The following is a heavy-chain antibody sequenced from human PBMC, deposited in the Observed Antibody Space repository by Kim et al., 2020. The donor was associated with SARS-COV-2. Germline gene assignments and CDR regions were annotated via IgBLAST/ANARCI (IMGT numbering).Heavy chain of an antibody. CDR3: ASSGRYYYYGMDV. V-gene: IGHV4-34*01. J-gene: IGHJ6*02. D-gene: IGHD6-19*01. Sequence: CNPTPKGRVTISVGTSKNQFSLKLSSVTAADTAVYYCASSGRYYYYGMDVWGQGTTVTVSS.